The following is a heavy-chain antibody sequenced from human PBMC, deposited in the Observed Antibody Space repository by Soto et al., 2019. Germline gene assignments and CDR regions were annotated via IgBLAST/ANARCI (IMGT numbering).Heavy chain of an antibody. D-gene: IGHD2-8*01. Sequence: LRLSCSASGFTFSRSDLHWVRQAPGKGLEWVGHVRSKIHNYATSFADSVRGRFTISRNDSDNTVSLEMSGLKSEDTALYYCSRHEEGRRMVFYGMDVWGQGTTVTVSS. J-gene: IGHJ6*02. CDR3: SRHEEGRRMVFYGMDV. CDR1: GFTFSRSD. V-gene: IGHV3-73*01. CDR2: VRSKIHNYAT.